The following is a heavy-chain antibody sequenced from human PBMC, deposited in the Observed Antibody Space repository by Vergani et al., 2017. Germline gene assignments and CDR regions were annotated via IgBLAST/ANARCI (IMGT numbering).Heavy chain of an antibody. J-gene: IGHJ4*02. CDR1: GYTFTSYG. D-gene: IGHD3-16*02. V-gene: IGHV1-18*01. CDR3: ARDRKYDYVWGSYRRRGFDY. Sequence: QVQLVQSGAEVKKPGASVKVFCKASGYTFTSYGISWVRQAPGQGLEWMGWISAYNGNTNYAQKLQGRVTMTTDTSTSTAYMELRSLRSDDTAVYYCARDRKYDYVWGSYRRRGFDYWGQGTLVTVSS. CDR2: ISAYNGNT.